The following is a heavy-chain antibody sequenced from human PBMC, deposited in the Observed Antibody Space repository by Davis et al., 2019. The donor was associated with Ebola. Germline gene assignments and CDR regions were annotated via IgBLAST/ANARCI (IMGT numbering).Heavy chain of an antibody. Sequence: ASVKVSCKASGYTFTGYYMHWVRQAPGQGLEWMGWINAGNGNTKYSQKFQGRVTITRDTSASTAYMELSSLRSEDTAVYYCARGLLWFGEFKPFDYWGQGTLVTVSS. D-gene: IGHD3-10*01. CDR1: GYTFTGYY. CDR3: ARGLLWFGEFKPFDY. CDR2: INAGNGNT. J-gene: IGHJ4*02. V-gene: IGHV1-3*01.